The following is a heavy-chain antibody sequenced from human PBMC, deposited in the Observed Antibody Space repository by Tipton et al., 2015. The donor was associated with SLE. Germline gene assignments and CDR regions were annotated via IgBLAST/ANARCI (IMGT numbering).Heavy chain of an antibody. Sequence: TLSLTCTVSGGSISSSSYYWGWIRQPPGKGLEWIGRIYYSGSSYYNPSLKSRVTISVDTSKNQFSLKVNSMTAADTAVYHCARGYYESNGYYSFDYWGLGALVTVSS. D-gene: IGHD3-22*01. J-gene: IGHJ4*02. CDR1: GGSISSSSYY. V-gene: IGHV4-39*07. CDR3: ARGYYESNGYYSFDY. CDR2: IYYSGSS.